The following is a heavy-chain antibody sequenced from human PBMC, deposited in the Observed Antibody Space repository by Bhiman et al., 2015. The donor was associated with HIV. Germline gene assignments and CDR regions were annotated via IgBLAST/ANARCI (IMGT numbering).Heavy chain of an antibody. CDR3: ARGSSSSLSAERFDP. J-gene: IGHJ5*02. CDR2: ISSSSYYI. Sequence: VQLVESGGGVVQPGGSLRLSCAASGFTFSTYGMHWVRQAPGKGLEWVSSISSSSYYIYYADSVKGRFTISRDNAKNSLYLQMNSLRAEDTAVYYCARGSSSSLSAERFDPWGQGTLVTVSS. CDR1: GFTFSTYG. D-gene: IGHD6-6*01. V-gene: IGHV3-21*01.